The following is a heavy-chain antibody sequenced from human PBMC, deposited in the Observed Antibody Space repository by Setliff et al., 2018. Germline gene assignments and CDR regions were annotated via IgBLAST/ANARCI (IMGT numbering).Heavy chain of an antibody. V-gene: IGHV4-34*01. J-gene: IGHJ6*03. D-gene: IGHD4-4*01. CDR3: ARGNYEGNYYYYYYMDV. CDR2: INHSGST. CDR1: GGSFSGYY. Sequence: SETLSLTCAVYGGSFSGYYWSWIRQPPGKGLEWIGEINHSGSTNYNPSLKSRVTMSVDTSKNQFSLKLSSVTAADTAVYYCARGNYEGNYYYYYYMDVWGKGTTVTVS.